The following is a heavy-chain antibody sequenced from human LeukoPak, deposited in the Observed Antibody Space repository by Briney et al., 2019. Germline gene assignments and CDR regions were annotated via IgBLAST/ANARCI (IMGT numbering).Heavy chain of an antibody. CDR3: AKEGTRGPAYVWGSYRTNWFDP. J-gene: IGHJ5*02. CDR1: GFAFSDYA. D-gene: IGHD3-16*02. V-gene: IGHV3-30*07. Sequence: GGSLRLSCAASGFAFSDYAMHWVRQAPGKGLEWVSIISAGAGYGYYADSYADSVKGRFTISRDNSKSTLYLQMNSLRAEDTAVYYCAKEGTRGPAYVWGSYRTNWFDPWGQGTLVTVSS. CDR2: ISAGAGYG.